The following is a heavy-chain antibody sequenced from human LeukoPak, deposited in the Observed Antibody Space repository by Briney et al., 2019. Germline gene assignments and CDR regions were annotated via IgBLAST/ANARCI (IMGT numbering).Heavy chain of an antibody. D-gene: IGHD6-13*01. CDR3: ANLFGSSWYSGFDY. Sequence: VQPGGSLRLSCAASGLTFSSYAMSWVRQALGKGLEWVSTISGSGGSTYYADSVKGRFTISRDNSKNTLYLQMNSLRAEDTAVYYCANLFGSSWYSGFDYWGQGTLVTVSS. CDR2: ISGSGGST. CDR1: GLTFSSYA. V-gene: IGHV3-23*01. J-gene: IGHJ4*02.